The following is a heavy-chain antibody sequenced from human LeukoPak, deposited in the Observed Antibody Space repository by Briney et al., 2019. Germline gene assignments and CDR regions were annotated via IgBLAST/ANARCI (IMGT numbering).Heavy chain of an antibody. D-gene: IGHD3-3*02. J-gene: IGHJ4*02. Sequence: PGGSLRLSCATSGFTFVDYGLSWVRRAPGKGLEWLCAINYNGAITDYADSVKGRFTNSRDNAKNSLYLRMDSLRAEDTALYYCARDRLGPSFSVSHFDLWGQGTLVTVSS. CDR2: INYNGAIT. V-gene: IGHV3-20*04. CDR1: GFTFVDYG. CDR3: ARDRLGPSFSVSHFDL.